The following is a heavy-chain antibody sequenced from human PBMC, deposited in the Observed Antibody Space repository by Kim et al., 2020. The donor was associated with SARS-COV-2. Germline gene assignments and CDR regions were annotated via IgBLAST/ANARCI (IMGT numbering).Heavy chain of an antibody. V-gene: IGHV3-23*01. CDR1: GFTFSSYA. D-gene: IGHD3-3*01. J-gene: IGHJ2*01. Sequence: GASLRLSCAASGFTFSSYAMSWVRQAPGKGLEWVSAISGSGGSTYYADSVKGRFTISRDNSKNTLYLQMNSLRAEDTAVYYCAKAYDFWSSIPHWYFDLWGRGTLVTVSS. CDR3: AKAYDFWSSIPHWYFDL. CDR2: ISGSGGST.